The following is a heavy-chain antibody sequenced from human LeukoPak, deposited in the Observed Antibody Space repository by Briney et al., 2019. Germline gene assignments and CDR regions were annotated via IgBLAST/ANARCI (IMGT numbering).Heavy chain of an antibody. CDR1: GGSISSSSYS. CDR3: ASHSSGWNYFDY. Sequence: PSETLSLTCTVSGGSISSSSYSWGWIRQPPGKGLEWIGSLYYSGSTYYNPSLKSRVTISVDTSKNQFSLKLSSVTAADTAVYYCASHSSGWNYFDYWGQGTLVTVSS. D-gene: IGHD6-19*01. CDR2: LYYSGST. V-gene: IGHV4-39*07. J-gene: IGHJ4*02.